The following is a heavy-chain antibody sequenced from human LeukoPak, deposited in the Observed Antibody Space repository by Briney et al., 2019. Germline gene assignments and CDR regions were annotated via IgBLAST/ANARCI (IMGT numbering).Heavy chain of an antibody. CDR2: INPNSGVA. CDR1: GYSFTGYY. J-gene: IGHJ5*02. CDR3: ARGDYFDSSGYLDYRNNWLDP. V-gene: IGHV1-2*02. D-gene: IGHD3-22*01. Sequence: GASVKVSCKASGYSFTGYYMHWVRQAPGQGLEWMGWINPNSGVANYAQTFQGRVTMTRGTSISTVFMELSRLRSDDTAVYYCARGDYFDSSGYLDYRNNWLDPWGQGTLVTVSS.